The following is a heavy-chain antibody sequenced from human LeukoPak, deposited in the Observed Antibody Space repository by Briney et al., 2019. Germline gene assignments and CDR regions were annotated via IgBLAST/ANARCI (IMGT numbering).Heavy chain of an antibody. Sequence: GGSLRLSCAASGFTFSSYWMHWVRHTPGKGLVWVSRIKGDGSSTSYADSVKGRFTISRDNAKNTLYLQMNSLRAEDTAVYYCARDGYSFGHDFDYWGQGTLVTVSA. J-gene: IGHJ4*02. D-gene: IGHD5-18*01. V-gene: IGHV3-74*01. CDR2: IKGDGSST. CDR3: ARDGYSFGHDFDY. CDR1: GFTFSSYW.